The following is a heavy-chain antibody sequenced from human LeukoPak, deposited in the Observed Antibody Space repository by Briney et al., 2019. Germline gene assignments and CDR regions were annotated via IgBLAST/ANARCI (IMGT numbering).Heavy chain of an antibody. D-gene: IGHD4-17*01. CDR1: GFTFSSYD. Sequence: GGSLRVSCAASGFTFSSYDRNCVRQAPGKGLEWVSYISSSGNTIYYADSVKGRFTISRDNAKNSLYLQMNSLRAEDTAVYYCARYGSDYGADYWGQGTLVTVSS. V-gene: IGHV3-48*03. CDR3: ARYGSDYGADY. CDR2: ISSSGNTI. J-gene: IGHJ4*02.